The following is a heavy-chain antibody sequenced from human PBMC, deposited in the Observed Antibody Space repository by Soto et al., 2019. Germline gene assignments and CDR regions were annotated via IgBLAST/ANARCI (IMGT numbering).Heavy chain of an antibody. CDR1: GGSFSGYY. Sequence: SETLSLTCAVYGGSFSGYYWSWIRQPPGKGLEWIGGINHSGSTNYNPSLKSRVTISVDTSKNQFSLKLSSVTAADTAVYYCARGRVTMVRGKNYYMDVWGKGTRSPSP. V-gene: IGHV4-34*01. D-gene: IGHD3-10*01. J-gene: IGHJ6*03. CDR3: ARGRVTMVRGKNYYMDV. CDR2: INHSGST.